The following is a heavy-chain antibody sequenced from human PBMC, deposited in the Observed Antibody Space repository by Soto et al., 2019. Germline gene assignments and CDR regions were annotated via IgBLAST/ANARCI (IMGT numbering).Heavy chain of an antibody. CDR1: GGSTSTYY. V-gene: IGHV4-59*12. Sequence: SETLSLTCTVSGGSTSTYYWSWIRQPPGKGLEWIGYIYYSGSTNYNPSLKSRVTISVGTSKNQFSLKLTSVTAADTAVYYCARDKITGLFDYWGQGTLVTVSS. CDR2: IYYSGST. CDR3: ARDKITGLFDY. J-gene: IGHJ4*02. D-gene: IGHD2-8*02.